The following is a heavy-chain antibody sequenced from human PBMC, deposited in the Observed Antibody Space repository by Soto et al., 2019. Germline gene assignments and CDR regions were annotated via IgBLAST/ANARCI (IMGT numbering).Heavy chain of an antibody. CDR2: IIPILGIA. CDR3: ASNYGGNSY. CDR1: GGTVSYYT. V-gene: IGHV1-69*02. D-gene: IGHD4-17*01. Sequence: QVQLVQSGAEVKKPGSSVKVSCKASGGTVSYYTISWVRQAPGQGLEWMGRIIPILGIANYAQKFQGRVTITADKSTSTVYRELSSLRSEATAVYYCASNYGGNSYWGQGTLVTVSS. J-gene: IGHJ4*02.